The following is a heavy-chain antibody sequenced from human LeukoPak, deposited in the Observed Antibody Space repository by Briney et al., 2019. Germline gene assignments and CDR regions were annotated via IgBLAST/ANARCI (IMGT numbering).Heavy chain of an antibody. J-gene: IGHJ4*02. Sequence: PGGSLRLSCAASGFTFSSYAMHWVRRAPGKGLEWVAVISYDGSNKYYADSVKGRFTISRDNSKNTLYLQMNSLRAEDTAVYYCARDSYAAGSFDYWGQGTLVTVSS. V-gene: IGHV3-30*04. CDR2: ISYDGSNK. CDR3: ARDSYAAGSFDY. D-gene: IGHD6-13*01. CDR1: GFTFSSYA.